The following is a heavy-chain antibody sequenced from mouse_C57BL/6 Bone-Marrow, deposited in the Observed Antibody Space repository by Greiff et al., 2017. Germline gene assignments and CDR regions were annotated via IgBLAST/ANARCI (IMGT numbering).Heavy chain of an antibody. V-gene: IGHV1-64*01. CDR1: GYTFTSYW. D-gene: IGHD1-1*01. CDR3: ARELLRSWYFDY. J-gene: IGHJ2*01. Sequence: QVQLQQPGAELVKPGASVKLSCKASGYTFTSYWMHWVKQRPGQGLEWIGMIHPNSGSTNYNEKFKSKATLTVDKSSSTAYMQLSSLTSEDSAVYYCARELLRSWYFDYWGQGTTLTVSS. CDR2: IHPNSGST.